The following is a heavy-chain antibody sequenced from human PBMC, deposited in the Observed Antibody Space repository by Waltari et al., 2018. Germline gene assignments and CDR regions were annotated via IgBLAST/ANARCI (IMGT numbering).Heavy chain of an antibody. V-gene: IGHV4-34*01. CDR2: INHSGST. CDR3: ARGTYCSSTSCYVYYYYYYGMDV. J-gene: IGHJ6*02. Sequence: QVQLQQWGAGLLKPSETLSLTCAVYGGSFSGYYWSWIRQPPGKGLEWLGEINHSGSTNYNPSLKSRVTISVDTSKNQFSLKLSSVTAADTAVYYCARGTYCSSTSCYVYYYYYYGMDVWGQGTTVTVSS. CDR1: GGSFSGYY. D-gene: IGHD2-2*01.